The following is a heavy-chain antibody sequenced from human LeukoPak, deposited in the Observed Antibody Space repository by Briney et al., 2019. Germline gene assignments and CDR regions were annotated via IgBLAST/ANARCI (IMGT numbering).Heavy chain of an antibody. CDR2: IKQDGSEK. J-gene: IGHJ5*02. Sequence: PGGSLKLSCAASGFTFSRYWMSWVRQAPGKGLEWVANIKQDGSEKKFVDSMKGRFTISRDNAENSLYLQMSSLRVEDTAVYYCARDARNYGSGSALFDPWGQGTPVIVSS. CDR1: GFTFSRYW. CDR3: ARDARNYGSGSALFDP. D-gene: IGHD3-10*01. V-gene: IGHV3-7*01.